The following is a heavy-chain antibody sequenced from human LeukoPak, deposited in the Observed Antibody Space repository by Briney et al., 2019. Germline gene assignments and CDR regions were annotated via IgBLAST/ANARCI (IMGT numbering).Heavy chain of an antibody. CDR1: GFTFTNFW. V-gene: IGHV3-7*01. Sequence: GGSLSLSCAASGFTFTNFWMIWVRQAPGKGLQWVANINEDGSVTYYVGSVEGPFTISRDNAKNSVYLQMNSLRGEDTGVYYCASSNYSSSSSWGQGTLVTVSS. CDR3: ASSNYSSSSS. CDR2: INEDGSVT. D-gene: IGHD4-11*01. J-gene: IGHJ5*02.